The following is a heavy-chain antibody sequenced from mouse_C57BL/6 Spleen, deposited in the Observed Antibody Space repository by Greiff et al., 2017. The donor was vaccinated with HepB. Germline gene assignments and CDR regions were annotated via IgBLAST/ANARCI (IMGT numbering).Heavy chain of an antibody. CDR3: ARWGLLRPYAMDY. J-gene: IGHJ4*01. V-gene: IGHV1-80*01. CDR1: GYAFSSYW. Sequence: QVQLKESGAELVKPGASVKISCKASGYAFSSYWMNWVKQRPGKGLEWIGQIYPGDGDTNYNGKFKGKATLTADKSSSTAYMQLSSLTSEDSAVYFCARWGLLRPYAMDYWGQGTSVTVSS. CDR2: IYPGDGDT. D-gene: IGHD1-2*01.